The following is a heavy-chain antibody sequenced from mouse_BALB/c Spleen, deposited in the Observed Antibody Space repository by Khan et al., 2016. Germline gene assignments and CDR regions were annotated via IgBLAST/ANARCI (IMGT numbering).Heavy chain of an antibody. V-gene: IGHV3-6*02. CDR1: GYSIFSGYY. D-gene: IGHD2-2*01. Sequence: EVQLQESGPGLVKPSQSLSLTCSVTGYSIFSGYYWNWIRQFSGNKLEWMGYISYDGYSNYNPSLKNRISITRDTSKNQFFLKLNSVTTEDTGTYYCARDGYDGWFAHWGQGTLVTVSA. J-gene: IGHJ3*01. CDR3: ARDGYDGWFAH. CDR2: ISYDGYS.